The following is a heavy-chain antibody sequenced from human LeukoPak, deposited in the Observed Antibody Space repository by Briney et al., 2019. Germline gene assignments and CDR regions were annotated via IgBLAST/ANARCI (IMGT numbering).Heavy chain of an antibody. V-gene: IGHV3-33*01. Sequence: PGGSLRHSCAASGFTFSSYGMHWVRQAPGKGLEWVAVIWYDGSNKYYADSVKGRFTISRDNAKNSLYLQMNSLRAEDTAVYYCAREVYSSGSYDYWGQGTLVTVSS. CDR3: AREVYSSGSYDY. CDR2: IWYDGSNK. J-gene: IGHJ4*02. CDR1: GFTFSSYG. D-gene: IGHD3-22*01.